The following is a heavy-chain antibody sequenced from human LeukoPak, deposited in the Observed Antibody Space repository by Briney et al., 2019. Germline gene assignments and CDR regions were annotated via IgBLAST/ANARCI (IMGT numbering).Heavy chain of an antibody. CDR3: AGHHPRNTVDF. CDR1: GGSISSSRYS. J-gene: IGHJ4*02. V-gene: IGHV4-61*05. Sequence: SETLSLTCTVSGGSISSSRYSWGWIRQPPGKGLEWIAYISDIGSINYNPSLKSRVTISLDTSKNQFSLKLSSVTAADTAVYYCAGHHPRNTVDFWGQGTLVTVSS. D-gene: IGHD2-8*02. CDR2: ISDIGSI.